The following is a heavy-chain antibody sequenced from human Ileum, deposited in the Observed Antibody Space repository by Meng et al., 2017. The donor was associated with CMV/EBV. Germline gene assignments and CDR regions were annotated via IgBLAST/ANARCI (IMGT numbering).Heavy chain of an antibody. CDR2: VYSSGST. CDR3: ARGSSSWAFDY. D-gene: IGHD2-2*01. V-gene: IGHV4-4*07. J-gene: IGHJ4*02. CDR1: GGSISGYY. Sequence: VELCDAGPGRLKPCGTLSLPCTVSGGSISGYYWSWIRKPATKGLEWIGRVYSSGSTDYNPSLQSRVTMSVDTSKNQFSLKLSSVTAADTAVYYCARGSSSWAFDYWGQGTLVTVSS.